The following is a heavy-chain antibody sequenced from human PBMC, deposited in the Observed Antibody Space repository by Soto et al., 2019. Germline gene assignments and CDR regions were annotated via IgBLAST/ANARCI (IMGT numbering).Heavy chain of an antibody. J-gene: IGHJ4*02. CDR3: ARAPPTYSSSYFDY. Sequence: EVQLLESGGDLVQPGGSLRLSCAASGFTFSSYAMSWVRQAPGKGLAWVSTISGRGDDTYYTDSVKGRFTISRDNSKNTLYVHMNSLRAEDTAVYYWARAPPTYSSSYFDYWGQGTLVTVSS. D-gene: IGHD3-22*01. CDR2: ISGRGDDT. CDR1: GFTFSSYA. V-gene: IGHV3-23*01.